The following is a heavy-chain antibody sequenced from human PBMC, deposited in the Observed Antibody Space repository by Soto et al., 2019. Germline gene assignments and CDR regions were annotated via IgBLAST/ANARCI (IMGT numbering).Heavy chain of an antibody. CDR2: IYYTGST. V-gene: IGHV4-59*12. CDR1: GVSINNYY. J-gene: IGHJ4*02. CDR3: ARGTYYDSSGLPNDY. Sequence: SETLSLTCTVSGVSINNYYWTWIRQPPGKRLEWIGAIYYTGSTTYNPSLRSRVTFSVDTSKNQFSLKLNSVTAADTAVYYCARGTYYDSSGLPNDYWGQGILVTVSS. D-gene: IGHD3-22*01.